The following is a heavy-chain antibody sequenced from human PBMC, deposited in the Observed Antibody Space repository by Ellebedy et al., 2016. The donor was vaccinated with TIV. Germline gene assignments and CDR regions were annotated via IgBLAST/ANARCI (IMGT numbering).Heavy chain of an antibody. CDR3: ARGMAGEYRCHEPGDYYGMDV. CDR1: GGTFSSYA. J-gene: IGHJ6*02. V-gene: IGHV1-69*13. CDR2: IIPIFGTA. D-gene: IGHD3-16*01. Sequence: AASVKVSCKASGGTFSSYAISWVRQAPGQGLEWMGGIIPIFGTANYAQKFQGRVTITADESTSTAYMELSSLRSEDTAVYYCARGMAGEYRCHEPGDYYGMDVWGQGTTVTVSS.